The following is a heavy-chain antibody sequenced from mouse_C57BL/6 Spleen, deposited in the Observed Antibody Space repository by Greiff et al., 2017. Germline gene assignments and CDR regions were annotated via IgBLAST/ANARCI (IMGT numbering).Heavy chain of an antibody. CDR3: ARGLGRPVYYAMDY. J-gene: IGHJ4*01. CDR1: GYTFTDYN. Sequence: EVQLQQSGPELVKPGASVKMSCKASGYTFTDYNMHWVKQSHGKSLEWVGDINPNNGGTSYNQKFKGKATLTVNQSSSTAYMELRSLTSEDSAVDYCARGLGRPVYYAMDYWGQGTSVTVSS. D-gene: IGHD4-1*01. V-gene: IGHV1-22*01. CDR2: INPNNGGT.